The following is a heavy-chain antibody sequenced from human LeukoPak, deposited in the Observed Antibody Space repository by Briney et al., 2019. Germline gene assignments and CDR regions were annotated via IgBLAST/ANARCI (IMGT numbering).Heavy chain of an antibody. J-gene: IGHJ4*02. Sequence: SETLSLTCTVSGGSISSSSYYWGWIRQPPGKGLEWVGSIYYSGSTYYNPSLKSRVTISVDTSKNQFSLKLSSVTAADTAVYYCARVRDYGGRPLDYWGQGTLVTVSS. CDR2: IYYSGST. V-gene: IGHV4-39*07. CDR3: ARVRDYGGRPLDY. CDR1: GGSISSSSYY. D-gene: IGHD4-23*01.